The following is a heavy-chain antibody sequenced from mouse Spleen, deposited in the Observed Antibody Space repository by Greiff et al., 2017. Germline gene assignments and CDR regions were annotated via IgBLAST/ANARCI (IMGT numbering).Heavy chain of an antibody. CDR3: ASDPSTMIRGAFAY. D-gene: IGHD2-4*01. CDR1: GFSLTSYG. Sequence: VKLVESGPGLVAPSQSLSITCTVSGFSLTSYGVDWVRQSPGKGLEWLGVIWGGGSTNYNSALKSRLSISKDNSKSQVFLKMNSLQTDDTAMYYCASDPSTMIRGAFAYWGQGTLVTVSA. V-gene: IGHV2-6*01. J-gene: IGHJ3*01. CDR2: IWGGGST.